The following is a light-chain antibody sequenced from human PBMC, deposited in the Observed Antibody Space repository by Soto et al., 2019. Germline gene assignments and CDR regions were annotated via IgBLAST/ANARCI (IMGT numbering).Light chain of an antibody. CDR2: AAS. J-gene: IGKJ1*01. V-gene: IGKV1-27*01. CDR3: QKYNSAPTWT. Sequence: DLQMTQSPSSLSASVGDRVTITCRASQGISNYLAWYQQKPGKVPKLLIYAASTLQSGVPSRFSGSGSGTDFTLTISSLQPEDVATSYCQKYNSAPTWTFGQGTKVEIK. CDR1: QGISNY.